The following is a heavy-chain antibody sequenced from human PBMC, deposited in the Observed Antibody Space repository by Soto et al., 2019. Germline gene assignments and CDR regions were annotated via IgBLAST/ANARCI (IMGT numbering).Heavy chain of an antibody. D-gene: IGHD1-26*01. J-gene: IGHJ4*02. V-gene: IGHV3-13*01. CDR2: TGTAGDT. CDR3: ARAHEWEKAYFDY. Sequence: GSLRLSCAASGFTFSSYDMHWVRQATGKGLEWVSATGTAGDTYYPGSVKGRFTISRENAKNSLYLQMNSLRAGDTAVYYCARAHEWEKAYFDYWGQGTLVTVSS. CDR1: GFTFSSYD.